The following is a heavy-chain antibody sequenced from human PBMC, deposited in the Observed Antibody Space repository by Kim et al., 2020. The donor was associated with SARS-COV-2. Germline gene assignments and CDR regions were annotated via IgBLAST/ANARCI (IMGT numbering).Heavy chain of an antibody. D-gene: IGHD5-12*01. CDR2: ISLDGSNK. Sequence: GGSLRLSCEASGFIFSNFGMHWVRQAPGKGLEWVAVISLDGSNKYYADSVKGRFTISRDNSKNTLYLQMDSLTAEDTAVFYCAKDFEAGRHGYNYPRMPHYWGQGTLVTVSS. V-gene: IGHV3-30*18. CDR3: AKDFEAGRHGYNYPRMPHY. J-gene: IGHJ4*02. CDR1: GFIFSNFG.